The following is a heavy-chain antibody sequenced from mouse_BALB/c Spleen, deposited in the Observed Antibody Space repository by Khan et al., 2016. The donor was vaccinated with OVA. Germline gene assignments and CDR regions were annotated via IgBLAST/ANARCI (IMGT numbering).Heavy chain of an antibody. J-gene: IGHJ3*01. D-gene: IGHD2-14*01. CDR2: IIPSNDYT. Sequence: VQLQQSGAELARPGASVKMSCKTSGYTFTTYTIHWIKQRPGQGLEWIGYIIPSNDYTNFNQKFKDRATLTSDKSSSTAYMQLRSLTSEDSALYYCEREGAYYRSDGWFAYWGQGTLVTVSA. CDR1: GYTFTTYT. V-gene: IGHV1-4*01. CDR3: EREGAYYRSDGWFAY.